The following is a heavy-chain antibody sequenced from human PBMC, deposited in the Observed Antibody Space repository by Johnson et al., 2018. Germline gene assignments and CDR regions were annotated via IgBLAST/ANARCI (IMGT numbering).Heavy chain of an antibody. CDR3: ARGGYDSSGYYPEYFQH. V-gene: IGHV3-30-3*01. J-gene: IGHJ1*01. CDR1: GFTFSSYA. CDR2: ISYDGSNK. D-gene: IGHD3-22*01. Sequence: QVQLVQSGGGVVQPGRSLRLSCAASGFTFSSYAMHWVRQAPGKGLEWVAVISYDGSNKYYADSVKGRFTISRDNSKNTRYLQMNSLRAEDTAVYYCARGGYDSSGYYPEYFQHGGQGTLVTVSS.